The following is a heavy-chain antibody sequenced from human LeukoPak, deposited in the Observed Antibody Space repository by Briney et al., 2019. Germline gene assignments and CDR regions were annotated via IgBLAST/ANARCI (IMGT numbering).Heavy chain of an antibody. J-gene: IGHJ4*02. CDR2: ISGSGDNT. CDR1: GFTFSSYA. CDR3: ARLMGGYSYGLEFDY. V-gene: IGHV3-23*01. D-gene: IGHD5-18*01. Sequence: GGSLRLSCAASGFTFSSYAMSWVRQVPGKGLEWVSVISGSGDNTYYADSVKGRFTISRDNSKNTLYLQMNSLRAEDTAVYYCARLMGGYSYGLEFDYWGQGTLVTVSS.